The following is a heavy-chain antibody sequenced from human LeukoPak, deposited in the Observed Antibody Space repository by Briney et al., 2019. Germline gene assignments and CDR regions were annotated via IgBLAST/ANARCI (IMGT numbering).Heavy chain of an antibody. CDR2: ISSSSSTI. D-gene: IGHD6-13*01. CDR1: GFTFSSYE. Sequence: GGSLRLSCAASGFTFSSYEMNWVRQAPGKGVEWVSYISSSSSTIYYADSVKGRFTICRDNAKNSLYLKRNSLRAEDTAVYYCAREISGPLAAAGGYYYYYMDVWGKGTTVTISS. V-gene: IGHV3-48*03. J-gene: IGHJ6*03. CDR3: AREISGPLAAAGGYYYYYMDV.